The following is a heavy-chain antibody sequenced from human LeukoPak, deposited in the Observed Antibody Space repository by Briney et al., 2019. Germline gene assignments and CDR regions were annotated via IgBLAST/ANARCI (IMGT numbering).Heavy chain of an antibody. V-gene: IGHV4-34*01. CDR2: INHSGST. J-gene: IGHJ6*02. Sequence: SETLCLTCADYGGSFSGYYWSWIRQPPGKGLEWIGEINHSGSTNYNPSLKSRVTISVDTSKNQFSLKLSSVTAADTAVYYCARGPYYYDSSGYYYYYYGMDVWGQGTTVTVSS. D-gene: IGHD3-22*01. CDR3: ARGPYYYDSSGYYYYYYGMDV. CDR1: GGSFSGYY.